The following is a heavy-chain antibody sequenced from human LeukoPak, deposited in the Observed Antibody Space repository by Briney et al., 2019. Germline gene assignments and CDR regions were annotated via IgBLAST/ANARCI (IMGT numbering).Heavy chain of an antibody. J-gene: IGHJ3*02. D-gene: IGHD1-26*01. CDR3: ASVGRIILGDAFDI. CDR1: GYTFTGYY. V-gene: IGHV1-8*02. CDR2: TNPNSGNT. Sequence: ASVKVSCKASGYTFTGYYMHWVRQAPGQGLEWMGWTNPNSGNTGYAQKFQGRVTMTRNTSISTAYMELSSLRSEDTAVYYCASVGRIILGDAFDIWGQGTMVTVSS.